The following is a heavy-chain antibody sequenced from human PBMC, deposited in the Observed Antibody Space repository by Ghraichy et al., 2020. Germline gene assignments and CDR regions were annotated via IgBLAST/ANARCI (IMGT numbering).Heavy chain of an antibody. J-gene: IGHJ3*02. CDR2: IVVGSGNT. CDR3: AAEYCSSTSCYVDAFDI. Sequence: SVKVSCKASGFTFTSSAVQWVRQARGQRLEWIGWIVVGSGNTNYAQKFQERVTITRDMSTSTAYMELSSLRSEDTAVYYCAAEYCSSTSCYVDAFDIWGQGTMVTVSS. D-gene: IGHD2-2*01. V-gene: IGHV1-58*01. CDR1: GFTFTSSA.